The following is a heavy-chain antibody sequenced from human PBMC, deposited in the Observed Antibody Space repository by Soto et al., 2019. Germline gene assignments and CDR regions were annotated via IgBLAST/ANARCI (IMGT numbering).Heavy chain of an antibody. Sequence: QVQLVQSGAEVKKPGASVKVSCKASGYTFTSYDINWVRQATGQGLEWMGWMNPNSGNTGYAQKFQGRVTMTRNTSISTAYMELSSLRSEDTVVYYCARGHYDFWSGYSPYYYMDVWGKGTTVTVSS. J-gene: IGHJ6*03. D-gene: IGHD3-3*01. V-gene: IGHV1-8*01. CDR2: MNPNSGNT. CDR1: GYTFTSYD. CDR3: ARGHYDFWSGYSPYYYMDV.